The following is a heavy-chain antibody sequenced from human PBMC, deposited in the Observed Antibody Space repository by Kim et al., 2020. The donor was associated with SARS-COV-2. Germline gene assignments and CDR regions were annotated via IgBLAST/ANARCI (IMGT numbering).Heavy chain of an antibody. CDR3: ARDSPLAMYYGMDV. D-gene: IGHD5-18*01. Sequence: GGSLRLSCVASGFTFSSYAMHWVRQAPGKGLEWVAVISYDGSNKYYADSVKGRFTISRDNSKNTLYLQMNSLRAEDTAVYYCARDSPLAMYYGMDVWGQGTTVTVSS. J-gene: IGHJ6*02. V-gene: IGHV3-30*04. CDR1: GFTFSSYA. CDR2: ISYDGSNK.